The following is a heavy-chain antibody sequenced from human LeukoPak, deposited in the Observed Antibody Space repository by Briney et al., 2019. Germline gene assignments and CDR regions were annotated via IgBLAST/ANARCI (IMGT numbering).Heavy chain of an antibody. CDR2: LDPEDGET. D-gene: IGHD1-14*01. J-gene: IGHJ4*02. CDR1: GYTLNELS. Sequence: ASVKVSCKVSGYTLNELSIHWVRQAPGKGLEWMGGLDPEDGETIYAQKFQGRVTMTEDTSTDTAYMELNSLRSEDTAVYYFATDGGPLTSAGSFWGQGTLVTVSS. V-gene: IGHV1-24*01. CDR3: ATDGGPLTSAGSF.